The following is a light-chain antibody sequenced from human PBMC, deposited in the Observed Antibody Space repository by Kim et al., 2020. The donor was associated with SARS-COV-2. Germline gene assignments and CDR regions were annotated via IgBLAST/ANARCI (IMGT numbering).Light chain of an antibody. CDR1: SLRRYY. V-gene: IGLV3-19*01. CDR3: NSRDSSGNPLYV. CDR2: GKN. J-gene: IGLJ1*01. Sequence: SSELTQDPAVSVALGQTVRITCQGDSLRRYYASWYQQKPGQAPVLVIYGKNNRPSVIPDRFSGSSSGNTASLTITGAQAEDEADYYCNSRDSSGNPLYVFGTGTKVTVL.